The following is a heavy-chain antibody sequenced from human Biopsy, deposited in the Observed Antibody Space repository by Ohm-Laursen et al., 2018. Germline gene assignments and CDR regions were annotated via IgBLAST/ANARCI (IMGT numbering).Heavy chain of an antibody. CDR1: GDSISNDY. Sequence: SDTLSLTCAVSGDSISNDYWSWIRQSAGQGLEWIGRIHTSGSTNHNLSLKSRLTMSVDTSKNEFSLRLRSVTAADTAVYFCATFRASWDTTQGGDYWGQGTLVTVSS. D-gene: IGHD1-26*01. V-gene: IGHV4-4*07. J-gene: IGHJ4*02. CDR3: ATFRASWDTTQGGDY. CDR2: IHTSGST.